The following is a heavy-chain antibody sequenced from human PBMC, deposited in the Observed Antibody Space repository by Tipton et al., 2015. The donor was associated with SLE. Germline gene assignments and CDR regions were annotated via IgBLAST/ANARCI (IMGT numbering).Heavy chain of an antibody. CDR1: GGSISSDDYF. J-gene: IGHJ2*01. CDR3: AREDWYFDL. Sequence: TLSLTCTVSGGSISSDDYFWSWIRQPPGKGLEWIGNIYYSGTTYYNPSLKSRVTISVDRSKNQFSLKLSSVTAADTAVYYCAREDWYFDLWGRGTLVTVSS. CDR2: IYYSGTT. V-gene: IGHV4-30-4*01.